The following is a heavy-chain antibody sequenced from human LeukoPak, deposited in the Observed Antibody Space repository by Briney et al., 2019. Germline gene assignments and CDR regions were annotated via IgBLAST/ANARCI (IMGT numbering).Heavy chain of an antibody. J-gene: IGHJ4*02. V-gene: IGHV1-69*13. Sequence: SVTVSCKASGGSFSRYAISWVRQAPGQGLEWMGGIIPIFGTANHAQKFQGRVTITADESTSTAYMELSSLRSEDTAVYYCASRSSWYGDLNFDYWGQGTLVTVSS. CDR3: ASRSSWYGDLNFDY. CDR1: GGSFSRYA. CDR2: IIPIFGTA. D-gene: IGHD6-13*01.